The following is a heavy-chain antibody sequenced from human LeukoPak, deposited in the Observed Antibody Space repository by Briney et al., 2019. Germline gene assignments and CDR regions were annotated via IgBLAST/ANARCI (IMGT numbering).Heavy chain of an antibody. V-gene: IGHV3-30-3*01. Sequence: PGRSLRLSCEASGFTFSDYTMHWVRQAPGKGLEWVAVVLYDGSSKNYADSVKGRFTISRDNSKNTLYLEMNSLRSEDTAVYYCARVWGFSYGYGAFDIWGQGTMVTVSS. CDR3: ARVWGFSYGYGAFDI. J-gene: IGHJ3*02. CDR1: GFTFSDYT. CDR2: VLYDGSSK. D-gene: IGHD5-18*01.